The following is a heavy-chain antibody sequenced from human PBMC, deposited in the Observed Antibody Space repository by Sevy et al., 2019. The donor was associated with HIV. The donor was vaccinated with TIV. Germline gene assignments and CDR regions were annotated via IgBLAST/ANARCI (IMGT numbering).Heavy chain of an antibody. D-gene: IGHD6-13*01. CDR2: IFYSGST. CDR1: GGSINSGYYY. Sequence: SETLSLTCTVSGGSINSGYYYWGWIRQPPGKGLEWIGGIFYSGSTYYNPSLKSRVTISTDTSKNQFSLNLSSVTAADTAVYYCARQGTSWPLYFDYWGQGTLVTVSS. V-gene: IGHV4-39*01. J-gene: IGHJ4*02. CDR3: ARQGTSWPLYFDY.